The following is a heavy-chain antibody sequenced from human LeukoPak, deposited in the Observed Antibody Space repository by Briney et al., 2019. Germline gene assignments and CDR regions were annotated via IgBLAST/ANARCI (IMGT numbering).Heavy chain of an antibody. V-gene: IGHV4-31*03. CDR2: IYYSGST. CDR3: ARVRRDSSGESGLDP. D-gene: IGHD3-22*01. Sequence: SQTLSITCTVSGGSISSGGYYWSWIRQHPGKGLEWIGYIYYSGSTYYNPSLKSRVTISVDTSKNQFSLKLSSVTAADTAVYYCARVRRDSSGESGLDPWGQGTLVTVSS. J-gene: IGHJ5*02. CDR1: GGSISSGGYY.